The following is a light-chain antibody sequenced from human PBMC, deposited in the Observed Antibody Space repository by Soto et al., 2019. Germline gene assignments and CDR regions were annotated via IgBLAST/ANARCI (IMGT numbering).Light chain of an antibody. J-gene: IGKJ1*01. CDR1: QSISRD. CDR2: GAS. CDR3: QQNYNTLWT. V-gene: IGKV1-39*01. Sequence: DIPMTQSPTSLSASVGDTVTITCRASQSISRDLNWYQQKPGKAPNLLIYGASSLQSGVPSRFAGSGSGTDFTLTITSLQPEDSATYYCQQNYNTLWTFGQGTNLEIK.